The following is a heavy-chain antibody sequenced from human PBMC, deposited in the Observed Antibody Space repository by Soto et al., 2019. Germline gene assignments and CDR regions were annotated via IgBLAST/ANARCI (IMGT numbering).Heavy chain of an antibody. D-gene: IGHD3-22*01. CDR1: GYTFNRYA. Sequence: GASVKVSCKASGYTFNRYAISWVRQAPGQGLEWMGWISAYNGNTNYAQKLQGRVTMTTDTSTSTVYMELRGLRSDDTAVYYCARLYYYDSSGYYYVEDFWGQGTLVTVSS. J-gene: IGHJ4*02. CDR3: ARLYYYDSSGYYYVEDF. V-gene: IGHV1-18*01. CDR2: ISAYNGNT.